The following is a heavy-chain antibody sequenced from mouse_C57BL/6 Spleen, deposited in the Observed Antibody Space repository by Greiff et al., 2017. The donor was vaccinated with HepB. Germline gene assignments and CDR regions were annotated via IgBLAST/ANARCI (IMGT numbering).Heavy chain of an antibody. D-gene: IGHD1-1*01. Sequence: QVQLQQPGAELVRPGSSVKLSCKASGYTFTSYWMHWVKQRPIQGLEWIGNIDPSDSETHYNQKFKDKATLTVDKSSSTAYMQLSSLTSEDSAVYYCARGLRGPSFAYWGQGTLVTVSA. CDR3: ARGLRGPSFAY. V-gene: IGHV1-52*01. CDR1: GYTFTSYW. CDR2: IDPSDSET. J-gene: IGHJ3*01.